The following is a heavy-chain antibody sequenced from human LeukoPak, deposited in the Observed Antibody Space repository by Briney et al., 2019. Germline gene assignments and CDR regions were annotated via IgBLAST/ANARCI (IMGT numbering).Heavy chain of an antibody. J-gene: IGHJ4*02. Sequence: ASVKVSCKASGYTFTGYYMHWVRQVPGQGLEWMGWINPNSGGTNYAQKFQGRVTMTRDTSISTAYMELSRLRSDDTAVYYCARVGTYYYDSSGRNYWGQGTLVTVSS. V-gene: IGHV1-2*02. CDR3: ARVGTYYYDSSGRNY. CDR2: INPNSGGT. D-gene: IGHD3-22*01. CDR1: GYTFTGYY.